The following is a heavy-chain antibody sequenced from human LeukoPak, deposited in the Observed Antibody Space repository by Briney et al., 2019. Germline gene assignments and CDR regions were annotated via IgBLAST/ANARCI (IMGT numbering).Heavy chain of an antibody. Sequence: ASVKVSCKASGGTFSNYAITWVRQAPGQGFEFMGRIVPILDITNYAQKFQGGVTITADKSTSTAYMELSSLRSEDTAVYYCARRRKAAAGYYYYYYGMDVWGQGTTVTVSS. CDR3: ARRRKAAAGYYYYYYGMDV. CDR2: IVPILDIT. V-gene: IGHV1-69*04. D-gene: IGHD6-13*01. J-gene: IGHJ6*02. CDR1: GGTFSNYA.